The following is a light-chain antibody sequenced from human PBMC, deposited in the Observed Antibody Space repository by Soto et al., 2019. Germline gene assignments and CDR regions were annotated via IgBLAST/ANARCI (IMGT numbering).Light chain of an antibody. V-gene: IGKV1-5*01. CDR1: QNISTS. Sequence: DIQITPSPYTLFASVGARVTITCRASQNISTSLAWYQHKPGKAPKLLMFAVSNLESGVPSRFSGSGSGTEFTLTISSLHSEDFATYFRQQYDYSRTVGQGTKVDIK. CDR3: QQYDYSRT. J-gene: IGKJ1*01. CDR2: AVS.